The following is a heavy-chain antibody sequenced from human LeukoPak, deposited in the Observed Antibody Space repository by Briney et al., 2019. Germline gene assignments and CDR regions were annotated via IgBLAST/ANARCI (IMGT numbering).Heavy chain of an antibody. V-gene: IGHV4-4*02. J-gene: IGHJ4*02. Sequence: PSETLSLTCAVSGGSISSSNWWSWVRQPPGKGLEWIGEIYHSGSTNYNPSLKSRATISVDKSKNQFSLKLSSVTAADTAVYYCARRGGYYGSGSSDYWGQGTLVTVSS. CDR1: GGSISSSNW. D-gene: IGHD3-10*01. CDR2: IYHSGST. CDR3: ARRGGYYGSGSSDY.